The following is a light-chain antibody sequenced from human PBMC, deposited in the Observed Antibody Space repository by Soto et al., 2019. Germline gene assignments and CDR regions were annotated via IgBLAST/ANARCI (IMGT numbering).Light chain of an antibody. CDR1: QSISTW. V-gene: IGKV1-5*01. CDR3: QQYNSYSRT. CDR2: DAS. Sequence: DVRITQSPSTLPASVGDRVTIPCRASQSISTWLAWYQQKPGKAPKLLIHDASSLQSGVPSRFSGSGSGTEFTLTISSLQPDDFATYYCQQYNSYSRTFGQGTKVDVK. J-gene: IGKJ1*01.